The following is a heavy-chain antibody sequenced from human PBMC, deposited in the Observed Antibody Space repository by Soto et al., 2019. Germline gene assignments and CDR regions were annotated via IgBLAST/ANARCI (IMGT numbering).Heavy chain of an antibody. J-gene: IGHJ2*01. V-gene: IGHV3-7*03. D-gene: IGHD3-10*01. CDR3: AGISGDPSVAWYFDL. CDR2: IRQDGSDK. CDR1: GFTFSTYF. Sequence: EVQLVESGGGLVQPGGSLRLSCATSGFTFSTYFMSWVRQAPGKGLEWVANIRQDGSDKYYVDSVEGRFAIARDNPKNSLFLQMNSLRAEDTAVYYCAGISGDPSVAWYFDLWGRGTLVTVSA.